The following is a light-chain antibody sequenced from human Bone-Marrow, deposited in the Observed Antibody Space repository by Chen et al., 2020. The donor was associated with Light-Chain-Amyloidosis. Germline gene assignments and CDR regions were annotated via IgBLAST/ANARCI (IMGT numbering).Light chain of an antibody. CDR3: QQCYSTPYT. Sequence: DIVMTQSPDSLAVSLGEGATINCKSSQSLFYSSTNKNYLAWYQQKPGQPPKLLIYWASTRESGVPDRFGGSGSGTDFTRAISSLQAEDVAVYYCQQCYSTPYTFGQGTKLEIK. CDR2: WAS. V-gene: IGKV4-1*01. CDR1: QSLFYSSTNKNY. J-gene: IGKJ2*01.